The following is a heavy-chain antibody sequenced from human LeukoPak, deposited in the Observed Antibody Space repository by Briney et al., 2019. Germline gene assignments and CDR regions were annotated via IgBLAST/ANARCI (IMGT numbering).Heavy chain of an antibody. CDR2: ISWNSGSI. V-gene: IGHV3-9*01. J-gene: IGHJ4*02. D-gene: IGHD3-22*01. CDR1: GFTFDDYA. CDR3: AKDTTRHYYYDSSGFSDY. Sequence: GGSLRLSCAASGFTFDDYAMHWVRQAPGKGLEWVSGISWNSGSIGYADSVKGRFTISRDNAKNSLYLQMNSLRAEGTALYYCAKDTTRHYYYDSSGFSDYWGQGTLVTVSS.